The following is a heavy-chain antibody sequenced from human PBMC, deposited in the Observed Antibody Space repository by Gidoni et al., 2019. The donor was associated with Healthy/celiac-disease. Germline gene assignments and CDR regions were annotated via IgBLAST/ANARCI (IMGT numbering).Heavy chain of an antibody. D-gene: IGHD2-15*01. CDR1: GFTFSSYG. Sequence: QVQLVESGGGVVQPGRSLRLSCAASGFTFSSYGMHWVRQAPGKGLEWVAVIWYDGSNKYYADSVKGRFTISRDNSKNTLYLQMNSLRAEDTAVYYCARDFLGYCSGGSCYIFDYWGQGTLVTVSS. CDR2: IWYDGSNK. V-gene: IGHV3-33*01. CDR3: ARDFLGYCSGGSCYIFDY. J-gene: IGHJ4*02.